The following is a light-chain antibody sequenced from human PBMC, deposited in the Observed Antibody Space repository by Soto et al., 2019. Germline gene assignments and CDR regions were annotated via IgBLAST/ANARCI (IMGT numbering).Light chain of an antibody. CDR1: QTISTY. CDR3: QQYHRSSIT. Sequence: DIQITQSPSSLAASLCDTVMFTCRASQTISTYLNWYQQKPGKAPNLLIYDASTLERGVPSRFSGTGSGTEFTLAINSLQPDDFATYYCQQYHRSSITFGQGTRLEI. J-gene: IGKJ5*01. CDR2: DAS. V-gene: IGKV1-5*01.